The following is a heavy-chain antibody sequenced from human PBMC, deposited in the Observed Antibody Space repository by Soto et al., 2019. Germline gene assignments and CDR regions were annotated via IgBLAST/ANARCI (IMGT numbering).Heavy chain of an antibody. CDR2: ISAYNGNT. CDR3: ARDAPPADY. CDR1: VYTFTGYA. V-gene: IGHV1-18*01. Sequence: QVQLLQSEAGVRRPGPPLKFPSRPPVYTFTGYAISWLGQAPGQGLEWMGWISAYNGNTNYAQKLQGRVTMTTDTSTSTAYMELRSLRSDDTAVYYCARDAPPADYWGQGTLVTVSS. J-gene: IGHJ4*02.